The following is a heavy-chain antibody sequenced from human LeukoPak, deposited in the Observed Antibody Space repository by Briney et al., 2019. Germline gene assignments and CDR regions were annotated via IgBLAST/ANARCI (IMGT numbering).Heavy chain of an antibody. J-gene: IGHJ4*02. D-gene: IGHD2-21*02. Sequence: GGTLRLSCGASGFTFKIYGMNWVRQAPGKGLEWVSHISSSSSTIYYADSVKGRFTISRDNAKNSLYLQMNSLRAEDTAMYYCARDGVVPGPWHFDYWGQGTLVTVSS. CDR1: GFTFKIYG. CDR3: ARDGVVPGPWHFDY. CDR2: ISSSSSTI. V-gene: IGHV3-48*01.